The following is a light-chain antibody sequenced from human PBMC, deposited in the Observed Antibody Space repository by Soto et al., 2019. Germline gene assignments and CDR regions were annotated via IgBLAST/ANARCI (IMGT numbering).Light chain of an antibody. CDR2: EAR. Sequence: TEPGSVSASPGRSIPISCIAIYRDFGCYKHVSWYRQHPGKAPKLILYEARNRPSGISNRFSGSKSGNTASLTISGLQADDEADYDCSSYRSASNLYIFGTGTKVTVL. CDR1: YRDFGCYKH. V-gene: IGLV2-14*01. J-gene: IGLJ1*01. CDR3: SSYRSASNLYI.